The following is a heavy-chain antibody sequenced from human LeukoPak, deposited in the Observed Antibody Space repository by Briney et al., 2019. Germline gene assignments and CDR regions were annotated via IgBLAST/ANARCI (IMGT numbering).Heavy chain of an antibody. CDR2: ISAYNGNT. D-gene: IGHD3-16*02. Sequence: ASVKVSCKASGYTFTSYGISWVRQAPGQGLEWMGWISAYNGNTNYAQKLQGRVTMTTDTSTSTAYMELRSLRSDDTAVYYCARVMITFGGVTVDFDYWGQGTLVTVSS. CDR3: ARVMITFGGVTVDFDY. J-gene: IGHJ4*02. CDR1: GYTFTSYG. V-gene: IGHV1-18*01.